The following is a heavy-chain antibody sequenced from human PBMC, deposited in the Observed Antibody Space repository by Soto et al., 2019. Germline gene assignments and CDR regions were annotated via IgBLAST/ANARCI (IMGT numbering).Heavy chain of an antibody. Sequence: PSETLSLTCAVYGGSFSDYSWNWIRQPPGKGLEWIGNIYQSGTTDYSPSLKRRVTISVDTSKNQFSLKLNSVTAADTAVYYCARTFYYDGTGYYTFDFWGQGALVTV. V-gene: IGHV4-34*01. CDR2: IYQSGTT. CDR1: GGSFSDYS. D-gene: IGHD3-22*01. J-gene: IGHJ4*02. CDR3: ARTFYYDGTGYYTFDF.